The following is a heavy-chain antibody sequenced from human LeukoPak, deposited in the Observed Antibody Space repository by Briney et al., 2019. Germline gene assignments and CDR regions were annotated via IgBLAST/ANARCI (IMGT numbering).Heavy chain of an antibody. J-gene: IGHJ4*02. D-gene: IGHD3-22*01. V-gene: IGHV4-34*01. CDR2: INHSGST. CDR3: ARTHSSGYLSV. CDR1: GGSFSGYY. Sequence: PSETLSLTCAVYGGSFSGYYWSWIRQPPGKGLEWIGEINHSGSTNYNPSLKSRVTISVDTSKNQFSLKLSSVTAADTAVYYCARTHSSGYLSVWGQGTVVTVSS.